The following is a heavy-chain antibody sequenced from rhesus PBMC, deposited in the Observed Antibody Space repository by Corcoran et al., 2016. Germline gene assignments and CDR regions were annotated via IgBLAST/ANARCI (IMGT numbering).Heavy chain of an antibody. V-gene: IGHV4S9*01. CDR2: IFGRHATT. Sequence: QVQLQESGPGLVKPSETLSLTCAVSGGAISDSYYWNWIRQAPGEGLEWFGNIFGRHATTSNNPFPKSRVTIAKETSKSQFFLKLSSVPAADTALYYCARDGALSGGWSVNQFNVWGAGVLVTVSS. CDR3: ARDGALSGGWSVNQFNV. D-gene: IGHD6-37*01. CDR1: GGAISDSYY. J-gene: IGHJ5-1*01.